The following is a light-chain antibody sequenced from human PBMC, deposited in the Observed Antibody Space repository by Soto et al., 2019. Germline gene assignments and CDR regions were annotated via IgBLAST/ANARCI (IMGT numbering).Light chain of an antibody. Sequence: EIVMTQSPATLSVSPGERVTVSCRARQSVSSNLAWYQQKPGQAPRLLIYGASTRATGIPARFSGSGSGTELTLTISSLQPEDFAVYYCQQYNNWPLTFGGGTKVEIK. J-gene: IGKJ4*01. V-gene: IGKV3-15*01. CDR2: GAS. CDR1: QSVSSN. CDR3: QQYNNWPLT.